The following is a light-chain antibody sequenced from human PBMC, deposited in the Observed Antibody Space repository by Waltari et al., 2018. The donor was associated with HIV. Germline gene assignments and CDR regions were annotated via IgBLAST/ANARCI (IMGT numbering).Light chain of an antibody. J-gene: IGKJ2*01. Sequence: DIQMTQSPSTLSASVGDRVTITCRASQSIGTWLAWYQQRPGMAPKVLIYKASTLESGVPSRFSGSGSGTEFTLTISSLQPDDFATYYCLQYNTYSTFGQGTKLEIK. CDR1: QSIGTW. V-gene: IGKV1-5*03. CDR2: KAS. CDR3: LQYNTYST.